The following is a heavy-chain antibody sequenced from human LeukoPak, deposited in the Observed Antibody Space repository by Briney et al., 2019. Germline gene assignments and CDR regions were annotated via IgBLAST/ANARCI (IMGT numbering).Heavy chain of an antibody. V-gene: IGHV1-18*01. CDR2: ISGYNGNT. Sequence: APVKVSCKASGYTFTSNGITWVRQAPGQGLEWMGWISGYNGNTNYAQKLQGRVTMTTDRSTSTAYMELRSLTSDDTAVYYCARGALAQPFYYYMDVWGKGTTVTVSS. J-gene: IGHJ6*03. CDR1: GYTFTSNG. CDR3: ARGALAQPFYYYMDV. D-gene: IGHD3-3*02.